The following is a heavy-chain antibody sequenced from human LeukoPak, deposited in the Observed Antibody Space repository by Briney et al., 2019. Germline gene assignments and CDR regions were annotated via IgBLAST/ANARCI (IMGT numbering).Heavy chain of an antibody. CDR3: ARVNQVAGSAYGMDV. Sequence: TGGSLRLSCAASGFTFSSYSMNWVRQAPGQGLEWVSSISSSSSYIYYADSVKGRFTISRDNAKNSLYLQMNSLRAEDTAVYYCARVNQVAGSAYGMDVWGQGTTVTVSS. J-gene: IGHJ6*02. CDR2: ISSSSSYI. CDR1: GFTFSSYS. V-gene: IGHV3-21*01. D-gene: IGHD6-19*01.